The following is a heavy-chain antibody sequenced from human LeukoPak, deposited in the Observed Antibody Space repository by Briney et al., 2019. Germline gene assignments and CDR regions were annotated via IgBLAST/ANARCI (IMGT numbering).Heavy chain of an antibody. CDR2: MYHSGST. CDR1: GYSISSNYY. Sequence: PSETLSLTCTVSGYSISSNYYWGWIRQPPGKGLEWIGSMYHSGSTYYNLSLKSRVTMSVDTSKNQFSLKLSSVTAADTAVYYCARDKYYYDGSDYYYFDYWGQGTLVTVSS. D-gene: IGHD3-22*01. V-gene: IGHV4-38-2*02. CDR3: ARDKYYYDGSDYYYFDY. J-gene: IGHJ4*02.